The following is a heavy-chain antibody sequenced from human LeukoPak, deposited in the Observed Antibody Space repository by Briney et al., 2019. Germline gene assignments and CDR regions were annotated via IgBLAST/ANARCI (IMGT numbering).Heavy chain of an antibody. Sequence: SETLSLTCTVSGYSISSGYFWGWIRQPPGKGLEWIGSIYHSGSIYYNPSLKSRVTISVDMSKNQFSLKLSSVTAADTAVYYCARGYYYDSSGYGFPYDVFDIWGQGTMVTVSS. CDR2: IYHSGSI. CDR3: ARGYYYDSSGYGFPYDVFDI. CDR1: GYSISSGYF. V-gene: IGHV4-38-2*02. J-gene: IGHJ3*02. D-gene: IGHD3-22*01.